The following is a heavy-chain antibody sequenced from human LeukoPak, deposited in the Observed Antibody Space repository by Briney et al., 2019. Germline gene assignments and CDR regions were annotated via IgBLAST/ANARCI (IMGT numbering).Heavy chain of an antibody. Sequence: GGSLRLSCAASGLTFNNDEINWVRQAPGKGLEWISYISRSGDTIYYADSVQGRFTISRDNAKNSVYLQMNSLIVEDTALYYCAREASTYAPSGPFYFDSWGQGTLVTVSS. J-gene: IGHJ4*02. CDR2: ISRSGDTI. CDR3: AREASTYAPSGPFYFDS. CDR1: GLTFNNDE. V-gene: IGHV3-48*03. D-gene: IGHD6-25*01.